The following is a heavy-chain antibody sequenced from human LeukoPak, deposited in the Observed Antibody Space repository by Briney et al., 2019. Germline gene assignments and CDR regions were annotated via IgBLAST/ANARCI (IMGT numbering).Heavy chain of an antibody. V-gene: IGHV4-31*03. CDR3: ARDSPMIRGVIWWYYIDV. CDR2: IYYSGST. J-gene: IGHJ6*03. D-gene: IGHD3-10*01. Sequence: PSQTLSLTCTVSGGSLSSGGYYWSWLRQHPGKGLEWIGYIYYSGSTYYNPSLKSRVTISVDTSKTQFSLKLSSVTAADTAVYYCARDSPMIRGVIWWYYIDVWGKGTPVTVS. CDR1: GGSLSSGGYY.